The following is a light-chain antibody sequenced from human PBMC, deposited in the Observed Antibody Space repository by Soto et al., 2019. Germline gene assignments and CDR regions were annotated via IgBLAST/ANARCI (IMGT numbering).Light chain of an antibody. J-gene: IGKJ1*01. V-gene: IGKV3-15*01. CDR3: QQYKDWPTT. Sequence: EIVLTQSPGTLSLSPGEKATLSCRASQSVSTTVAWYHQKPGQAPRLLVYGASTRATGIPARFSGSGAGTDFTFTITSLQSEDFGVYFCQQYKDWPTTFGQGTKVDIK. CDR1: QSVSTT. CDR2: GAS.